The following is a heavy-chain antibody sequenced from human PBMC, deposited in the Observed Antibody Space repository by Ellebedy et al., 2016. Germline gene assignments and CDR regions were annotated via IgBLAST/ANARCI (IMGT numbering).Heavy chain of an antibody. CDR2: INHSGST. D-gene: IGHD3-3*01. J-gene: IGHJ6*02. CDR1: GGSFSGYF. V-gene: IGHV4-34*01. Sequence: GSLRLSXAVYGGSFSGYFWSWIRQPPGKGLEWIGEINHSGSTNYNPSLKSRVTISVDTSKNQFSLKLSSVTAADTAVYYCARLYYDFWSGYYSRDYGMDVWGQGTTVTASS. CDR3: ARLYYDFWSGYYSRDYGMDV.